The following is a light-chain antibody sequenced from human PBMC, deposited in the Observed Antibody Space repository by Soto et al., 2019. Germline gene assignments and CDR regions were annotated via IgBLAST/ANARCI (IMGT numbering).Light chain of an antibody. J-gene: IGLJ1*01. CDR3: SSSTSSNTFV. V-gene: IGLV2-14*01. CDR1: NSDVNY. Sequence: QYVLTQPASVSGAPRQSITISCTGTNSDVNYVSWHQQHPGKAPKLMIYEVINRSSGVSTRFSGSKSGNTASLTISGLQAEDEADYYCSSSTSSNTFVFGTGAKVTVL. CDR2: EVI.